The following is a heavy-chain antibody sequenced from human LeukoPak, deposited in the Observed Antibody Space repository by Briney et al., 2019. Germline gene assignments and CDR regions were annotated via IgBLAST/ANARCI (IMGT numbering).Heavy chain of an antibody. CDR1: GFTVSINS. Sequence: PGGSLRLSCTVAGFTVSINSMSWVRQAPGKGLEWVSFIYTGTIHYSDSVKGRFTLSRDNSKNTLYLQMHSLSAVDTAVYNLARRAGAYSHPYDSWGQGTLVTVSS. D-gene: IGHD4/OR15-4a*01. V-gene: IGHV3-53*01. J-gene: IGHJ4*02. CDR3: ARRAGAYSHPYDS. CDR2: IYTGTI.